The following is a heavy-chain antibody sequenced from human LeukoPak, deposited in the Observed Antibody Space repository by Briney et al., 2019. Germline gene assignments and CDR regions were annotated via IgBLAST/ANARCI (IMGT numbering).Heavy chain of an antibody. CDR1: GFTFSTYA. Sequence: GGSLRLSCAASGFTFSTYALSWVRQAPGKGLEWVSSIVGSGGSTYYADSVKGRFTISRDNSKNTLYLQMNSLRAEDTAVYYCAKGSIVGATRSSAFDYWGQGTLVTVSS. CDR3: AKGSIVGATRSSAFDY. D-gene: IGHD1-26*01. V-gene: IGHV3-23*01. CDR2: IVGSGGST. J-gene: IGHJ4*02.